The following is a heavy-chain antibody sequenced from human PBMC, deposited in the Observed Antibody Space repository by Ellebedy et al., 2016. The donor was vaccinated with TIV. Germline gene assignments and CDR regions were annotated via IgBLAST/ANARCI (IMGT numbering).Heavy chain of an antibody. CDR2: IGNTAHNT. D-gene: IGHD2-21*01. CDR1: GFTFSSYA. J-gene: IGHJ6*02. CDR3: AKARGSSVIDYNYFGMDV. V-gene: IGHV3-23*01. Sequence: GESLKISCAASGFTFSSYAMTWVRQAPGKGLEWASGIGNTAHNTYYTDSVKGRFTISRDNSKNTLSLQMSSLRAEDTAVYYCAKARGSSVIDYNYFGMDVWGQGTTVTVSS.